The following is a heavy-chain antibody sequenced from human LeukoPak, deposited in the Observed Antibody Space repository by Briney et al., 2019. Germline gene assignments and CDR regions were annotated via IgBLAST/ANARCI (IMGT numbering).Heavy chain of an antibody. J-gene: IGHJ4*02. V-gene: IGHV3-73*01. Sequence: GGSLRLSCAASAFTFSDSGMQWVSQASGKGLEWVGHIRSKADSYATVYAASVKGRFTITRDDSENTAYLQVNSLKTEDSAVYYCATFPSGSLSAYWGQGTLVTVSS. D-gene: IGHD1-26*01. CDR1: AFTFSDSG. CDR2: IRSKADSYAT. CDR3: ATFPSGSLSAY.